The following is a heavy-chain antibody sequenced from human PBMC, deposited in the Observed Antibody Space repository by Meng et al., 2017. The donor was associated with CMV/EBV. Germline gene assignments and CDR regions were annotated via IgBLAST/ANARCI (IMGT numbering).Heavy chain of an antibody. CDR2: INSYGSST. D-gene: IGHD5-24*01. J-gene: IGHJ6*02. V-gene: IGHV3-74*01. Sequence: GGSLRLSCAASGFTFSSYWMHWVRQAPGKGLVWVSRINSYGSSTSYADSVKGRFTISRDNAKNTLYLQMNSLRAEDTAVYYCARDRVATTSYYYYGMDVWGQGTTVTVSS. CDR3: ARDRVATTSYYYYGMDV. CDR1: GFTFSSYW.